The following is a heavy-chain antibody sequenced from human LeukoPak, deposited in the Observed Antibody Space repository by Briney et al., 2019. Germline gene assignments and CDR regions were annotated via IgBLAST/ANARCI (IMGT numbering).Heavy chain of an antibody. Sequence: GGSPRLSCAASGFTFSSYAMNWVRQAPGKGLEWVSISGSGGDTYYADSVKGQFTISRDNSKNTLYLQMNSLRAEDTAVYYCAKARGATYGTYYFDYWGQGTLVTVSS. J-gene: IGHJ4*02. CDR1: GFTFSSYA. V-gene: IGHV3-23*01. D-gene: IGHD4/OR15-4a*01. CDR2: ISGSGGDT. CDR3: AKARGATYGTYYFDY.